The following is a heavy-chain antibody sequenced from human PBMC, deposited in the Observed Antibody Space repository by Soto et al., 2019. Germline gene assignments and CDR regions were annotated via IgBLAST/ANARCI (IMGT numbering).Heavy chain of an antibody. Sequence: QVQLVQSGAEVKKTGSSVKVSCKASGGTFSIYAIRWVRLAAGQGLEWMGGIIPIFGTANYAQKFQGRVTITADESTSTAYMELSSLRSEDTAVYYCARDGSAITYYYYGMDVWGQGTTVTVSS. J-gene: IGHJ6*02. CDR2: IIPIFGTA. V-gene: IGHV1-69*12. D-gene: IGHD2-2*03. CDR1: GGTFSIYA. CDR3: ARDGSAITYYYYGMDV.